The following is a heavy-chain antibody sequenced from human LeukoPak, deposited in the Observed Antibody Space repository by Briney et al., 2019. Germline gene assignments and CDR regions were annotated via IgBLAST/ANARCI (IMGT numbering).Heavy chain of an antibody. CDR3: TLLAVASDFAY. J-gene: IGHJ4*02. Sequence: GSLRLSCAVSRFPLSVYEMNWVRQAPGKGLEWVSNIASSGTTKYYADSVKGRFSISRDNAKSSLYLQMNSLRVEDTAVYYCTLLAVASDFAYWGQGALVTVSS. V-gene: IGHV3-48*03. CDR2: IASSGTTK. D-gene: IGHD6-19*01. CDR1: RFPLSVYE.